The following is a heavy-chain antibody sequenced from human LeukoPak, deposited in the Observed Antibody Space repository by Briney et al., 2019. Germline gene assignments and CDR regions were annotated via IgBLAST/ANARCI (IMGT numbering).Heavy chain of an antibody. CDR3: ARSPNIYYYYYYMDV. CDR2: IYYSGST. CDR1: GGSISSYY. V-gene: IGHV4-59*12. J-gene: IGHJ6*03. D-gene: IGHD2/OR15-2a*01. Sequence: PSETLSLTCTVSGGSISSYYWSWIRQPPGKGLEWIGYIYYSGSTNYNPSLKSRVTISVDTSKNQFSLKLSSVTAADTAVYYCARSPNIYYYYYYMDVWGKGTTVTISS.